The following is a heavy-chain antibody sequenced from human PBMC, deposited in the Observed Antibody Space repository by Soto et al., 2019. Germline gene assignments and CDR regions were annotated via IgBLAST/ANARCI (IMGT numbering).Heavy chain of an antibody. V-gene: IGHV1-69*01. D-gene: IGHD5-18*01. J-gene: IGHJ6*02. CDR3: ATGGHNDGYNFYHGMDV. CDR2: VIPLFDTA. CDR1: ADSFSSYG. Sequence: QVQLVQSGAEVKEPGSAVKVSCKAPADSFSSYGISWVRQAPGQGLEWLGGVIPLFDTAYYAQIFRGRLRISADGATTTAYMELSGLTSADTAVYFCATGGHNDGYNFYHGMDVWGQGTTVTVS.